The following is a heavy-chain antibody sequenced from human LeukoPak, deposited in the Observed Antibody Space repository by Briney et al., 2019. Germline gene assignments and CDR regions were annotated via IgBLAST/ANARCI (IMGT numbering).Heavy chain of an antibody. CDR1: AFTCTSYA. CDR2: ISRSGTEI. CDR3: AKDLRPTTKSYFDN. V-gene: IGHV3-23*01. D-gene: IGHD1-14*01. Sequence: PGGSLSCYCAGYAFTCTSYAISWVRQAPGKGLEWVSSISRSGTEIYYADSVKGRFTISRDNSKHTVYLQMNALRADDTALYYCAKDLRPTTKSYFDNWGQGTMVTVSS. J-gene: IGHJ4*02.